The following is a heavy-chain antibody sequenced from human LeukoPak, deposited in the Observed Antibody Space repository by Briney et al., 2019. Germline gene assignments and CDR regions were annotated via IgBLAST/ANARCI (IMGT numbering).Heavy chain of an antibody. V-gene: IGHV3-53*01. CDR3: AKARPGYYYYGMDV. J-gene: IGHJ6*02. CDR1: GFSVSNNY. CDR2: IYSDART. Sequence: GGSLRLSCAASGFSVSNNYMTWVRQAPGKGLEWVSLIYSDARTYYADSVKGRFTISRDNSMYTLYLQMNSLRAEDTAVYYCAKARPGYYYYGMDVWGQGTTVTVS.